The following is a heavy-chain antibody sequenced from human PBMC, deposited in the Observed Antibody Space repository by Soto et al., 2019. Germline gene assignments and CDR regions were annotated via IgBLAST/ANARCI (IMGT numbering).Heavy chain of an antibody. D-gene: IGHD3-22*01. CDR1: GGSISSSSYY. J-gene: IGHJ4*02. Sequence: QLQLQESGPGLVKPSETLSLTCTVSGGSISSSSYYWGWIRQPPGKGLEWIVSIYYSGSTYYNPSLKSRVTISVDTSKNQFSLKLSSVTAADTAVYYCASQYYYDSSGYYNGALDYWGQGTLVTVSS. CDR3: ASQYYYDSSGYYNGALDY. CDR2: IYYSGST. V-gene: IGHV4-39*01.